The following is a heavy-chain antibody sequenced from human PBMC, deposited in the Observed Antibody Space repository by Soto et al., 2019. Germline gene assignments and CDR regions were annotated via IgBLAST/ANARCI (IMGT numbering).Heavy chain of an antibody. CDR1: GGSISSFY. D-gene: IGHD2-21*02. Sequence: SETLSLTCIVSGGSISSFYCGWILQPPEKGLEWIGNIFYTGSTGYNPSLRSRVTISLVTSSNQFFLKVNSVAAADTAVYYCARWTSCGGDCYWLDYWGQGTLVTVS. CDR3: ARWTSCGGDCYWLDY. V-gene: IGHV4-59*01. CDR2: IFYTGST. J-gene: IGHJ4*02.